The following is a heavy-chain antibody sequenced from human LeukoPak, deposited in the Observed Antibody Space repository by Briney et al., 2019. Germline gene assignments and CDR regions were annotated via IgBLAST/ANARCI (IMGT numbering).Heavy chain of an antibody. CDR2: IYYSGST. D-gene: IGHD3-22*01. Sequence: PSETLSLTCTVSGGSISSYYWSWIRQPPGKGLEWIGYIYYSGSTNYNPSLKSRVTISVDTSKNQFSLRLRSVTAADPAVYYCARVTGYMIEDYFDYWGQGTLVTVSS. J-gene: IGHJ4*02. CDR3: ARVTGYMIEDYFDY. CDR1: GGSISSYY. V-gene: IGHV4-59*01.